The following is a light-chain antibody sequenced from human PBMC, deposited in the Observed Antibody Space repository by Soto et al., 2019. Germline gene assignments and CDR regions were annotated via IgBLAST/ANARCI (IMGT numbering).Light chain of an antibody. Sequence: DLLMTQSPSTLSASVGDRVTITCRASQGISSWLAWYQQKPGKAPRLLIYDASSLLSGVPSRFSGSGSGAEFTLTISSLQPDDLGSYYCQQYHTYGYTFGQGTKLEI. CDR3: QQYHTYGYT. CDR1: QGISSW. J-gene: IGKJ2*01. V-gene: IGKV1-5*01. CDR2: DAS.